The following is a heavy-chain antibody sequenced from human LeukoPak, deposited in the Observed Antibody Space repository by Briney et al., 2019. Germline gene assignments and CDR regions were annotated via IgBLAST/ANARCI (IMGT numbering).Heavy chain of an antibody. J-gene: IGHJ3*02. CDR3: ARGRNCYASRGAFDI. CDR2: IYYSGST. V-gene: IGHV4-39*07. Sequence: SETLSLTCTVSGGSISSSSYYWGWIRQPPGKGLEWIGSIYYSGSTYYNPSLKSRVTISVDTSKNQFSLKLSSVTAADTAVYYCARGRNCYASRGAFDIWGQGTMVTVSS. D-gene: IGHD2-2*01. CDR1: GGSISSSSYY.